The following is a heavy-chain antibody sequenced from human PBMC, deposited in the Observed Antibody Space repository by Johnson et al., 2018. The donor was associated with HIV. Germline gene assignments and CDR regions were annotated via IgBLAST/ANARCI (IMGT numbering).Heavy chain of an antibody. CDR2: IRYDGSNK. J-gene: IGHJ3*02. CDR1: GFIFSTYG. D-gene: IGHD1-20*01. CDR3: ARDLDNWNPDAFDI. V-gene: IGHV3-33*01. Sequence: QVQLVESGGGVVRPGRSLRLSCAASGFIFSTYGMHWVRQAPGKGLEWVAFIRYDGSNKYYADSVKGRFTISRDNSKNTLYLQMNSLRAEDTAVYYCARDLDNWNPDAFDIWGQGTMVTVSS.